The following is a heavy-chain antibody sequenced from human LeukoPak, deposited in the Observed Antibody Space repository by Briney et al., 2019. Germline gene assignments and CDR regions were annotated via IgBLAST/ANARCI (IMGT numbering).Heavy chain of an antibody. J-gene: IGHJ6*03. CDR2: IKQDGSEK. Sequence: GGSLRLSCAASGFTFSSYWMTWARQAPGEGLEWVANIKQDGSEKYYVDSVKGRFTISRDSAKNSLYLQMNSLRAEDTAVYYCARHLRGMVVVRGTSYYYYYMDVWGKGTTVTVSS. CDR1: GFTFSSYW. V-gene: IGHV3-7*01. D-gene: IGHD3-22*01. CDR3: ARHLRGMVVVRGTSYYYYYMDV.